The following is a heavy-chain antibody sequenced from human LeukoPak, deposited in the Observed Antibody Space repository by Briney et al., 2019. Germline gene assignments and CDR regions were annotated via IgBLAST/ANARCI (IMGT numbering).Heavy chain of an antibody. Sequence: PSETLSLTCAVYGGSFSGYYWSWIRQPPGKGLEWIGEINHSGSTNYNPSLKSRVTISVDTSKNQFSLKLSSVTAADTAVCYCARGPYYYDSSGYVYWGQGTLVTVSS. CDR1: GGSFSGYY. CDR2: INHSGST. V-gene: IGHV4-34*01. CDR3: ARGPYYYDSSGYVY. J-gene: IGHJ4*02. D-gene: IGHD3-22*01.